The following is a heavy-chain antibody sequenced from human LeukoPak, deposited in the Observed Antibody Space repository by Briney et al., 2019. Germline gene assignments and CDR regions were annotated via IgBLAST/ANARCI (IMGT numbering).Heavy chain of an antibody. CDR2: IWYDGSNK. J-gene: IGHJ6*03. V-gene: IGHV3-33*06. CDR3: AKGGGSSTSCYGGVYYYYMDV. D-gene: IGHD2-2*01. Sequence: PGGSLRLSCAASGFTFSSYGMHWVRQAPGKGLDWVAVIWYDGSNKYYADSVKGRFTISRDNSKNTLYLQMNSLRAEDTAVYYCAKGGGSSTSCYGGVYYYYMDVWGKGTTVTVSS. CDR1: GFTFSSYG.